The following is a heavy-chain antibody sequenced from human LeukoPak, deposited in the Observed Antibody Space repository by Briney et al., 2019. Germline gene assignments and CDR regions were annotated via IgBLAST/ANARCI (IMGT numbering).Heavy chain of an antibody. J-gene: IGHJ3*02. V-gene: IGHV4-4*07. CDR3: ASARLVGATRGAFDI. CDR2: IYTSGST. CDR1: GGSISSYY. D-gene: IGHD1-26*01. Sequence: SETLSLTCTVSGGSISSYYWSWIRQPAGKGLEWIGRIYTSGSTNYNPSLKSRVTISVDTSKNQFSLKLSSVTAADTAVYYCASARLVGATRGAFDIWGQGTMVTVSS.